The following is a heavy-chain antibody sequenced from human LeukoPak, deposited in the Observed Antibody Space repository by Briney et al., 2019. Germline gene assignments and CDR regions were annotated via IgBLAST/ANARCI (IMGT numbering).Heavy chain of an antibody. CDR1: GFTFSSHA. V-gene: IGHV3-23*01. Sequence: GGSLRLSCAASGFTFSSHAMTWVRQAPGKGLEWVSGITPSGGRTYYAEAVKGRFTISRDNSNKRLYLQMNSLRAEDTAVYYCARGQERTAAGTEDYWGQGTLVTVSS. CDR2: ITPSGGRT. J-gene: IGHJ4*02. CDR3: ARGQERTAAGTEDY. D-gene: IGHD6-13*01.